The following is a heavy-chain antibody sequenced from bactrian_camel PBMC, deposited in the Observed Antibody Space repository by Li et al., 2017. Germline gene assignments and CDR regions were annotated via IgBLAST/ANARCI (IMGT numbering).Heavy chain of an antibody. D-gene: IGHD2*01. J-gene: IGHJ6*01. Sequence: HVQLVESGGGSVQAGGSLRLSCRASGYTYTSACMAWFRRAPGKAREGVADIDSGGDTRYADSVKGRFTISRDNAKNTVVLQMNSLKSEDTALYYCATHYCSGGACQDQYFFGYWGQGTQVTVS. CDR2: IDSGGDT. CDR3: ATHYCSGGACQDQYFFGY. V-gene: IGHV3S26*01. CDR1: GYTYTSAC.